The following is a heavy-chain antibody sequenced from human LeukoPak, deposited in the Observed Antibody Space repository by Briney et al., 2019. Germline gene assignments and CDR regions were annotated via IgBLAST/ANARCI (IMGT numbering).Heavy chain of an antibody. J-gene: IGHJ3*02. Sequence: GGSLRLSCAASGFTFSSYAMHWVRQAPGKGLEYVSAISSNGGSTYYPNSVKGRFTISRDNSKNTLYLQMGSLRAEDTAVYYCAGSPNRKRRAFDIWGQGTMVTVSS. CDR1: GFTFSSYA. D-gene: IGHD1-26*01. CDR3: AGSPNRKRRAFDI. V-gene: IGHV3-64*01. CDR2: ISSNGGST.